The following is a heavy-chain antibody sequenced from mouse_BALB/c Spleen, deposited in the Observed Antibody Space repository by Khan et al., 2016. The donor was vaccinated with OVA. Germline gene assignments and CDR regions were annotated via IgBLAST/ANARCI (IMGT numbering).Heavy chain of an antibody. J-gene: IGHJ4*01. CDR3: ASEMGRYYAMDY. Sequence: QLEESGPGLVKPSQSLSLTCTVTGYSITRDYAWNWIRQFPGNKLEWMGYISNSGSTSYNPSLKSRISITRDTSKNQFFLQLNSVNTEDTATYYCASEMGRYYAMDYWGQGTSVTVSS. CDR2: ISNSGST. V-gene: IGHV3-2*02. D-gene: IGHD4-1*01. CDR1: GYSITRDYA.